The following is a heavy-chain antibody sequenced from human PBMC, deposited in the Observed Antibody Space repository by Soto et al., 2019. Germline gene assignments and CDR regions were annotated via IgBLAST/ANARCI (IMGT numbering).Heavy chain of an antibody. V-gene: IGHV3-43*01. CDR2: ISWDGGST. J-gene: IGHJ4*02. Sequence: GGSLRLSCAASGFTFDDYTMHWVRQAPGKGLEWVSLISWDGGSTYYADSVKGRFTISRDNSKNTLYLQMNSLRAEDTAVYYCAKDGITGTTSYFDYWGQGTLVTVSS. CDR3: AKDGITGTTSYFDY. D-gene: IGHD1-20*01. CDR1: GFTFDDYT.